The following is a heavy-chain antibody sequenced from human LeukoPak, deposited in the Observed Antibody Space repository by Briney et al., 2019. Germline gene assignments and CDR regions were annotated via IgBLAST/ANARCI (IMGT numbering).Heavy chain of an antibody. V-gene: IGHV3-21*01. CDR2: ISSSSSYI. J-gene: IGHJ5*02. CDR3: AREDLAAAGMSFVP. D-gene: IGHD6-13*01. CDR1: GFTFSSYS. Sequence: GGSLRLSCAASGFTFSSYSTNWVRQAPGKGLEWVSSISSSSSYIYYADSVKGRFTISRDNAKNSLYLQMNSLRAEDTAVYYCAREDLAAAGMSFVPWGQGTLVTVSS.